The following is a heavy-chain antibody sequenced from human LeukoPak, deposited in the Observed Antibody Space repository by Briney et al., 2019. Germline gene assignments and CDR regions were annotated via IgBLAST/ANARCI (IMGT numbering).Heavy chain of an antibody. Sequence: IPSETLSLTWAVYGGSVSGSYWSWIRQPPGKWLEWIGEINHSGSTNSNPSLKSRVTISVDTSKNQFSLKLSSVTAADTAVYYCARSKQQLDAFDIWGQGTMVTVSS. V-gene: IGHV4-34*01. CDR1: GGSVSGSY. J-gene: IGHJ3*02. D-gene: IGHD6-13*01. CDR3: ARSKQQLDAFDI. CDR2: INHSGST.